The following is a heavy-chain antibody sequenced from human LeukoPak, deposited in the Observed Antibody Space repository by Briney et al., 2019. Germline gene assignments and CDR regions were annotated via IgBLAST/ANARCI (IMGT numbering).Heavy chain of an antibody. V-gene: IGHV3-23*01. CDR3: ARQAGATSLDAFDI. CDR1: GFTFSSYA. CDR2: ITGSGTST. J-gene: IGHJ3*02. D-gene: IGHD1-26*01. Sequence: GGSLRLSCAASGFTFSSYAMSWVRQAPGKGLEWVSTITGSGTSTYYADSVKGRFTISRDNSKNTLCLRMSSLRAGDTAVYYCARQAGATSLDAFDIWGQGTMVTVSS.